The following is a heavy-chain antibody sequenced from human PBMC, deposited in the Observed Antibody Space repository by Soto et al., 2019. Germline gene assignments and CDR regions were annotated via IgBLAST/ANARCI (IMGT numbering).Heavy chain of an antibody. CDR2: IYSGYSDP. D-gene: IGHD6-19*01. CDR3: ARHGAVAGPTLGWSYYYCGIDV. J-gene: IGHJ6*02. CDR1: GYRFTRYC. V-gene: IGHV5-51*01. Sequence: PGEALKISCKGSGYRFTRYCLGRVRQMPGKGLEWMGIIYSGYSDPRYSPFFQGQVTISADNSTSTAYLQWSSLKASDTAMYYCARHGAVAGPTLGWSYYYCGIDVWGQGTTVT.